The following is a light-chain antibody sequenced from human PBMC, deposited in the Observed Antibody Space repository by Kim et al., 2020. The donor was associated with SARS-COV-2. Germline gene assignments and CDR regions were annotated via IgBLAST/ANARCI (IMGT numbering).Light chain of an antibody. CDR3: QSYDTTLSGFYV. J-gene: IGLJ1*01. V-gene: IGLV1-40*01. Sequence: VTISCTGTSSNIGSILDVNWYQRLPGKAPKVIIYGNGNRPSGVPDRFSGSKSGTSASLAITGLQEEDEADYFCQSYDTTLSGFYVFGTGTKVTVL. CDR2: GNG. CDR1: SSNIGSILD.